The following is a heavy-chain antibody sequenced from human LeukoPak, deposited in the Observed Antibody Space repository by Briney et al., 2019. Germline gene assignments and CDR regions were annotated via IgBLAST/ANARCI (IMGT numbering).Heavy chain of an antibody. V-gene: IGHV1-69*01. D-gene: IGHD6-25*01. CDR2: IIPLFRTT. CDR3: ARGAAIPPHYYYMEV. Sequence: GSSVKVSCKASGGSFDNYAVNSYAISWVRQAPGQGLEWLGGIIPLFRTTSYAQRFQDRVTITSNESTSTVSMELSSLRSDDTAVYYCARGAAIPPHYYYMEVWGTGTTVTVSS. CDR1: GGSFDNYAVNSYA. J-gene: IGHJ6*03.